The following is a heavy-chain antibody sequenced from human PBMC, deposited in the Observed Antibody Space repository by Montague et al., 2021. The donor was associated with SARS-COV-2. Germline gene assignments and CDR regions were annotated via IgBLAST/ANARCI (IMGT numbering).Heavy chain of an antibody. CDR2: IYHGGFT. D-gene: IGHD2-21*01. V-gene: IGHV4-38-2*02. CDR3: ARAYCGGDCNYLYIWFDS. Sequence: SETLSLTCSVSGSSISSGYFWGWIRQPPGKGLEWIGAIYHGGFTQYNPSLKSRLTMSLDTSKNQFSLRLSSVTAADTAIYYCARAYCGGDCNYLYIWFDSWGQGALVTVSS. CDR1: GSSISSGYF. J-gene: IGHJ5*01.